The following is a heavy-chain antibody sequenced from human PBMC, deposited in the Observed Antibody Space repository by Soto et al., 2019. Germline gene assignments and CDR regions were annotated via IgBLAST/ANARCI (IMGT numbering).Heavy chain of an antibody. CDR1: GFTFSSYA. J-gene: IGHJ6*02. CDR2: ISYDGSNK. D-gene: IGHD2-2*01. CDR3: ASTYCSSTSCYSYYYYGMDV. Sequence: QVQLVESGGGVVQPGRSLRLSCAASGFTFSSYAMHWVRQAPGKGLEWVAVISYDGSNKYYADSVKGRFTISIDNSKNTLYLQMNSLIAEDTAVYYCASTYCSSTSCYSYYYYGMDVWGQGTTVTVSS. V-gene: IGHV3-30-3*01.